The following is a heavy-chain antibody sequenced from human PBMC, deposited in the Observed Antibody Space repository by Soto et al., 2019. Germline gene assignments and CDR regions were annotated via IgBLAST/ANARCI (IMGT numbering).Heavy chain of an antibody. CDR3: ATGINRTFGEFSPPFDY. D-gene: IGHD3-10*01. CDR2: FDPEDGET. V-gene: IGHV1-24*01. CDR1: GYTLTELS. J-gene: IGHJ4*02. Sequence: ASVKVSCKVSGYTLTELSMHWVRQAPGKGLEWMGGFDPEDGETIYAQKFQGRVTMTEDTSTDTAYMELSSLRSEDTAVYYCATGINRTFGEFSPPFDYWGKGTLVTVSS.